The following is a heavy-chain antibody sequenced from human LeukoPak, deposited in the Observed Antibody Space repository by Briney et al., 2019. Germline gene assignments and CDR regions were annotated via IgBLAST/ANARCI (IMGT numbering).Heavy chain of an antibody. Sequence: GGSLRLSCAASGFTFSSYSMNWVRQAPGKGLEWVSGISWNSGSIGYADSVKGRFTISRDNAKNSLYLQMNSLRAEDTALYYCAKSYGSGSYGYYFDYWGQGTLVTVSS. D-gene: IGHD3-10*01. CDR1: GFTFSSYS. J-gene: IGHJ4*02. CDR2: ISWNSGSI. CDR3: AKSYGSGSYGYYFDY. V-gene: IGHV3-9*01.